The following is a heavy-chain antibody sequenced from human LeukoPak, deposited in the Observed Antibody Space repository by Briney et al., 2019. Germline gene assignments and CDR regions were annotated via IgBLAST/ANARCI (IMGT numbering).Heavy chain of an antibody. Sequence: GGSLRLSCAVSGFTFSSYSMNWVRRAPGKGLEWVSSMSGSIGYMDYADSVKGRFTISRDNAKNSLYLQMNSLRADDTAIYYCARPLTNYYYMDVWGKGTTVTVSS. CDR3: ARPLTNYYYMDV. CDR1: GFTFSSYS. V-gene: IGHV3-21*06. CDR2: MSGSIGYM. J-gene: IGHJ6*03.